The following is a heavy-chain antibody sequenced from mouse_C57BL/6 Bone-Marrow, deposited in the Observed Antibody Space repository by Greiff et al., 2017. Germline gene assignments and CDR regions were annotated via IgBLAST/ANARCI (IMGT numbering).Heavy chain of an antibody. D-gene: IGHD1-1*01. J-gene: IGHJ2*01. CDR1: GYAFTNYL. CDR2: INPGSGGT. CDR3: ARGPYYYNY. V-gene: IGHV1-54*01. Sequence: LVESGAELVRPGTSVKVSCKASGYAFTNYLIEWVKQRPGQGLEWIGVINPGSGGTNYNEKFKGKATLTADKSSSTAYMQLSSLTSEDSAVYFCARGPYYYNYWGQGTTLTVSS.